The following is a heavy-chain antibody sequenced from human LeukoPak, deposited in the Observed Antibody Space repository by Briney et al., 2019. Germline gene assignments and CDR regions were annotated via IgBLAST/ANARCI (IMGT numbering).Heavy chain of an antibody. CDR1: GGTFSSYA. V-gene: IGHV1-69*05. J-gene: IGHJ4*02. Sequence: SVKVSCKASGGTFSSYAISWVRQAPGQGLEWMGGIIPIFGTANYAQKFQGRVTITTDESTSTAYMELSSLRSEDTAVYYCASGGLGELSLPDYWGQGTLVTVSS. CDR3: ASGGLGELSLPDY. CDR2: IIPIFGTA. D-gene: IGHD3-16*02.